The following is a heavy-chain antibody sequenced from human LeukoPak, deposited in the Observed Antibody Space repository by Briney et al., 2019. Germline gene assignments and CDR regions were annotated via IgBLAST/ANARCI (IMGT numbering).Heavy chain of an antibody. Sequence: PSETLSLTCTVSGGSISSYYWSWIRQPAGKGLEWIGRWYASGSTNYNSPPKSRVTMSVDTSKNQFSLILTSVSAADTAVYYCARSLGYSYHFDYWGQGILVTVSS. CDR1: GGSISSYY. D-gene: IGHD5-18*01. J-gene: IGHJ4*02. V-gene: IGHV4-4*07. CDR2: WYASGST. CDR3: ARSLGYSYHFDY.